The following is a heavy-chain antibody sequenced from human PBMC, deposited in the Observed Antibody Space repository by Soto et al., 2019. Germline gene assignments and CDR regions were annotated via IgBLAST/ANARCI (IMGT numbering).Heavy chain of an antibody. Sequence: EVQLLESGGGLVQPGGSLRLSCAASGHSFANYGMSWVRQAPGKGLEWVSGISGSGGRTYYADAVKGRFTVSRDNSKNTLSLQVVSLRAEDTAVYYCARGSRYSSSWFGDGFDIWGQGTMVTVS. V-gene: IGHV3-23*01. CDR3: ARGSRYSSSWFGDGFDI. CDR1: GHSFANYG. D-gene: IGHD6-13*01. J-gene: IGHJ3*02. CDR2: ISGSGGRT.